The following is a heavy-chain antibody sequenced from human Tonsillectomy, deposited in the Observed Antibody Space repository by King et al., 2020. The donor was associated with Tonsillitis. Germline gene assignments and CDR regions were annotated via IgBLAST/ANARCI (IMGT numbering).Heavy chain of an antibody. Sequence: VQLVESGGGLVQPGRSLTLSCAASEFLFDDYAMHWVRQAPGKGLEWVSGISWNSGSIGYADSVKGRFTISRDNAKNSVYLQMNSLRTEDTAFYYCVKDQGGLPLLRWGAFESWGQGTLVAVSS. V-gene: IGHV3-9*01. J-gene: IGHJ4*02. CDR3: VKDQGGLPLLRWGAFES. CDR2: ISWNSGSI. CDR1: EFLFDDYA. D-gene: IGHD3-16*01.